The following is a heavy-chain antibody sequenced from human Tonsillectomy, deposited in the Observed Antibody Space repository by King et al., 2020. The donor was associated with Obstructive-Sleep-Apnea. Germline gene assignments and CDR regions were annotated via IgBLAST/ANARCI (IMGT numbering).Heavy chain of an antibody. Sequence: VQLVESGGGLVQPGRSLRLSCTGSGFTFGDNAMSWFRQAPGKGLEWVGFIRSKAYGGTTEYAASVKGRFTVSRDDSKSIAYLQMNSLKTEDTAVYYCATLLTTVTREIDYWGQGTLVTVSS. CDR2: IRSKAYGGTT. J-gene: IGHJ4*02. CDR1: GFTFGDNA. V-gene: IGHV3-49*03. CDR3: ATLLTTVTREIDY. D-gene: IGHD4-17*01.